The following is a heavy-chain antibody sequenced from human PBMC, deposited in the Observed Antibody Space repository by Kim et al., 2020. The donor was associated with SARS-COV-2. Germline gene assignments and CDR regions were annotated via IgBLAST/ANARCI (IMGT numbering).Heavy chain of an antibody. CDR2: ISSDSTYI. CDR1: GFFFSSYS. CDR3: AREDVYGDNLLIDY. D-gene: IGHD4-17*01. J-gene: IGHJ4*02. Sequence: GGSLRLSCAVSGFFFSSYSMTWVRQAPGKGLEWVSSISSDSTYIYYGASVKGRFTISRDNAENSLYLQMNSLRADDTAVYYCAREDVYGDNLLIDYWGQGSLVTVSS. V-gene: IGHV3-21*04.